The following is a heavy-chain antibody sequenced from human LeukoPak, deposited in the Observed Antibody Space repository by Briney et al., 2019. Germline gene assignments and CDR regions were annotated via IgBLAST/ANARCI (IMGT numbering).Heavy chain of an antibody. CDR3: AKGPLGSYYVGSGNWYFDL. J-gene: IGHJ2*01. CDR1: GFTFSSYG. V-gene: IGHV3-30*18. D-gene: IGHD1-26*01. Sequence: GGSLRLSCAASGFTFSSYGMHWVRQAPGKGLEWVAVISYDGSNKYYADSVKGRFTISRDNSKNTLYLKMNSLRAEDTAVYYCAKGPLGSYYVGSGNWYFDLWGRGTLVTVSS. CDR2: ISYDGSNK.